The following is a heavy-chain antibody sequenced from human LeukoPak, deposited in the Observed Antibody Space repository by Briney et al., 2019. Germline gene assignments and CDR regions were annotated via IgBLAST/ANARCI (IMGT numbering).Heavy chain of an antibody. CDR2: IYYSGST. CDR3: ARALYYVVEKCPAFDI. J-gene: IGHJ3*02. Sequence: PSETLSLTCTVSGGSISSYYWSWIRQPPGKGLEWIGYIYYSGSTNYNPSLKSRVTISVDTSKNQFSLKLSSVTAADTAVYYCARALYYVVEKCPAFDIWGQGTMVTVSS. CDR1: GGSISSYY. V-gene: IGHV4-59*01. D-gene: IGHD3-16*01.